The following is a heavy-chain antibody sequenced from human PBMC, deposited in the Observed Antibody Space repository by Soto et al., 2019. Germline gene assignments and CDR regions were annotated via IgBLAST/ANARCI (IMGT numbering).Heavy chain of an antibody. D-gene: IGHD6-13*01. CDR2: ISISSSTI. V-gene: IGHV3-48*01. CDR3: ARDWTSSSWPYYYYGMDV. J-gene: IGHJ6*02. Sequence: PGGSLRLSCAASGFTFSNYNMNWVRQAPGKGLEWVSYISISSSTISYADSVKGRFTISRDNAKNSLYLQINSLRAEDTAVYYCARDWTSSSWPYYYYGMDVWGQGTLVTVSS. CDR1: GFTFSNYN.